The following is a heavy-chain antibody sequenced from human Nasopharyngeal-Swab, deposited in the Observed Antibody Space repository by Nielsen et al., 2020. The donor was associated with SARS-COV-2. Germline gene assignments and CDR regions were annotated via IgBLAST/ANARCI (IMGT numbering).Heavy chain of an antibody. CDR3: AKDGVRLNGIDV. J-gene: IGHJ6*02. CDR2: ITGSGDAT. D-gene: IGHD3-16*01. V-gene: IGHV3-23*01. Sequence: GESLKISCGASGFTFSSYTMSWVRQAPGRGLEWVSAITGSGDATNYADSVRGRFTISRDKSKSTTYLQMNSLRAEDTAEYFCAKDGVRLNGIDVWGQGTTVTVSS. CDR1: GFTFSSYT.